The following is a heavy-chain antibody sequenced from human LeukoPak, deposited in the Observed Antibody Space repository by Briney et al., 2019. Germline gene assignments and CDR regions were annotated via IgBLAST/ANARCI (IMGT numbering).Heavy chain of an antibody. CDR1: GGTFSSYA. Sequence: GASVKVSCKASGGTFSSYAISWVRQAPGQGLEWMGGIIPIFGTANYAQKFQGRVTITADESTSTAYMELSSLRSEDTAVYYCAREGQPRNWFDPWGQGTLVTVSS. D-gene: IGHD6-13*01. CDR3: AREGQPRNWFDP. CDR2: IIPIFGTA. J-gene: IGHJ5*02. V-gene: IGHV1-69*01.